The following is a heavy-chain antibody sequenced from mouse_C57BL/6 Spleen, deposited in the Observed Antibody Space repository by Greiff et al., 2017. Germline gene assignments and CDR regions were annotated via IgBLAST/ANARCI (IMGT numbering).Heavy chain of an antibody. CDR2: ISGGGGNT. D-gene: IGHD2-5*01. J-gene: IGHJ2*01. V-gene: IGHV5-9*01. CDR3: ARQDYSNSYFDY. Sequence: EVNVVESGGGLVKPGGSLKLSCAASGFTFSSYTMSWVRQTPEKRLEWVATISGGGGNTYYPDSVKGRFTISRDNAKNTLYLQMSSLRSEDTALYYCARQDYSNSYFDYWGQGTTLTVSS. CDR1: GFTFSSYT.